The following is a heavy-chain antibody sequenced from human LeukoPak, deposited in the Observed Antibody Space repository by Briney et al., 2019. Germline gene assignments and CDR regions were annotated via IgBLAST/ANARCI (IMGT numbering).Heavy chain of an antibody. Sequence: GGSLRLSCAASGFTFSSYWMHWVRQAPGKGLVWVSRIISDGSSTSYADSVKGRFTISRDNAKNTLYLQMNSLRAEDTAVYYCARDGDYDYVFDYWGQGTLVTVSS. J-gene: IGHJ4*02. CDR2: IISDGSST. V-gene: IGHV3-74*01. CDR3: ARDGDYDYVFDY. D-gene: IGHD3-16*01. CDR1: GFTFSSYW.